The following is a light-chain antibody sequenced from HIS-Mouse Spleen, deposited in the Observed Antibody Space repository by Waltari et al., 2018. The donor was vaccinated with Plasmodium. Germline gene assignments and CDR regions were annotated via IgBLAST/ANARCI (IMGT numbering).Light chain of an antibody. Sequence: SYELTQPPSVSVSPGQTASITCSGENLGDKYACWYQQKPGQSPVLVIDQDSKRPSGIPERFSGSNSGNTATLTISGTQAMDEADYYCQAWDSSTVVFGGGTKLTVL. CDR3: QAWDSSTVV. CDR2: QDS. J-gene: IGLJ2*01. V-gene: IGLV3-1*01. CDR1: NLGDKY.